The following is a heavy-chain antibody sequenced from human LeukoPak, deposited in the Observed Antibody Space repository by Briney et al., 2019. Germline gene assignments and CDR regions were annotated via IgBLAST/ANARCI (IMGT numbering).Heavy chain of an antibody. J-gene: IGHJ3*02. CDR2: FDPEDGET. V-gene: IGHV1-24*01. D-gene: IGHD3-16*01. Sequence: ASVKVSCKVSGYTLTELPMHWVRQAPGKGPEWMGGFDPEDGETIYAQKFQGRVTMTEDTSTDTAYMELSSLRSEDTAVYYCATRGPLGSDAFDIWGQGTMVTVSS. CDR1: GYTLTELP. CDR3: ATRGPLGSDAFDI.